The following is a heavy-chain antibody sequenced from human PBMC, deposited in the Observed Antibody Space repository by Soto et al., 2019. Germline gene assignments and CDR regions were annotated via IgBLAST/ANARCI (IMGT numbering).Heavy chain of an antibody. J-gene: IGHJ3*02. CDR2: IIPIFGTA. CDR3: ARCCTPRFVFGELSSCAFDI. Sequence: QVQLVQSGAEVKKPGSSVKVSCKASGGTFSSYAISWVRQAPGQGLEWMGGIIPIFGTANYAQKFQGRVTITADESTSTAYMELSSLRSEDTAVYYCARCCTPRFVFGELSSCAFDIWGKGTMVTVSS. D-gene: IGHD3-10*02. CDR1: GGTFSSYA. V-gene: IGHV1-69*12.